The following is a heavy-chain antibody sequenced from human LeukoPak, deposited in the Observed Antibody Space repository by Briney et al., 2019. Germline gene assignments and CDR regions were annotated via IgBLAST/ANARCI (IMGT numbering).Heavy chain of an antibody. CDR3: ARDVDTSGYDENYFDY. V-gene: IGHV4-61*02. D-gene: IGHD5-12*01. CDR2: IYTSGST. J-gene: IGHJ4*02. CDR1: GGSISSGSYY. Sequence: PSQTLSLTCTVSGGSISSGSYYWSWIRQPAGTGLEWIGRIYTSGSTNYNPSLKSRVTISVDTSKNQFSLKLSSVTAADTAVYYCARDVDTSGYDENYFDYWGQGTLVTVSS.